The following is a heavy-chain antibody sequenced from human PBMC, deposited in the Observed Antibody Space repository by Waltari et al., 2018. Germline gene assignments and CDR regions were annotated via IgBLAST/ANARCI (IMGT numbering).Heavy chain of an antibody. V-gene: IGHV3-33*06. CDR1: GFTFSRYA. D-gene: IGHD1-26*01. CDR3: AKDDSGSIDY. CDR2: TWSDNVNK. Sequence: QVQLVESGGGVVQPGRSLRLSCAASGFTFSRYAMHWVRQAPGKGLEWGAETWSDNVNKHYVDSVKGRFIISRDNSENTLYLQMNSLRAEDTAVYYCAKDDSGSIDYWGQGTLVTVSS. J-gene: IGHJ4*02.